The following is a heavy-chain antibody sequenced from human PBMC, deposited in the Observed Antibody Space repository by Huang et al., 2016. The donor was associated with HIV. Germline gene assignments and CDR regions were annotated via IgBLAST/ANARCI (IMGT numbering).Heavy chain of an antibody. J-gene: IGHJ6*02. D-gene: IGHD1-7*01. CDR1: GFTSSGFS. CDR2: ISASSSYI. Sequence: EEQLVESGGGLVKPGGSLRLSCEVSGFTSSGFSVNWVRQAPGKGLQWVASISASSSYIHYADSVRGRFTVSRDNAKNSLYLQMSSLRADDTAVYYCARDRGTTSLYGMDVWGQGTTVTVSS. CDR3: ARDRGTTSLYGMDV. V-gene: IGHV3-21*01.